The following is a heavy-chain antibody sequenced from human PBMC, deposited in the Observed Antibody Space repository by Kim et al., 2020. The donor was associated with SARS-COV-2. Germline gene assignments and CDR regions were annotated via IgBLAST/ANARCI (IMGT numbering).Heavy chain of an antibody. V-gene: IGHV4-59*13. J-gene: IGHJ3*02. CDR3: ARDVTQERAFDI. CDR2: IYYSGST. D-gene: IGHD4-4*01. CDR1: GGSISSYY. Sequence: ETLSLTCTVSGGSISSYYWSWIRQPPGKGLEWIGYIYYSGSTNYNPSLKSRVTISVDTSKNQFSLKLSSVTAADTAVYYCARDVTQERAFDIWGQGTMV.